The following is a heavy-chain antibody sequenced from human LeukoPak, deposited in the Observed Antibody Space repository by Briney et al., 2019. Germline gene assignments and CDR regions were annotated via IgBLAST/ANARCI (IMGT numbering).Heavy chain of an antibody. V-gene: IGHV4-4*02. CDR2: IYLYGTT. D-gene: IGHD5-18*01. CDR1: IGSISSSKW. Sequence: SETLSLTCSVSIGSISSSKWWSWVRQSPVKGLEWIGEIYLYGTTNYNPSFTSRVTMSVDRSRNQFSLKLTSVTAADTAVYYCASGYSYGLGTFDYWGQGTLVTVSS. CDR3: ASGYSYGLGTFDY. J-gene: IGHJ4*02.